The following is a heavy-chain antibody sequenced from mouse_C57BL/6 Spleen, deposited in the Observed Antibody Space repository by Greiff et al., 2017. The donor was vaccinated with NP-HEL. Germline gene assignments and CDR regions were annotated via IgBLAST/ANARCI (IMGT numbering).Heavy chain of an antibody. V-gene: IGHV1-42*01. CDR3: ARNYGPFDY. D-gene: IGHD1-1*01. CDR2: INPSTGGT. CDR1: GYSFTGYY. J-gene: IGHJ2*01. Sequence: VQLKQSGPELVKPGASVKISCKASGYSFTGYYMNWVKQSPEKSLEWIGEINPSTGGTTYNQKFKAKATLTVDKSSSTAYMQLKSLTSEDSAVYYCARNYGPFDYWGQGTTLTVSS.